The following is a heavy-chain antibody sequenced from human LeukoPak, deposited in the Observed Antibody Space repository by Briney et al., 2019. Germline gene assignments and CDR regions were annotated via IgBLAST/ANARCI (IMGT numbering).Heavy chain of an antibody. Sequence: PGGSLRLSCAASGCTFNTYALHWLRQAPGKGLAWVAFISYDGSNKYYADSVKGRFTISRDNSKNTLYLQMNSLRTDDTAIYYCKRGSYSGSDGFDLWGEGALVTVSS. CDR1: GCTFNTYA. D-gene: IGHD1-26*01. CDR2: ISYDGSNK. CDR3: KRGSYSGSDGFDL. J-gene: IGHJ5*02. V-gene: IGHV3-30-3*01.